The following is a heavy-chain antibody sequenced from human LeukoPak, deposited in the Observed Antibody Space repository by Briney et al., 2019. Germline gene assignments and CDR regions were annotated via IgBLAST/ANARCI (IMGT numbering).Heavy chain of an antibody. CDR3: ARGEVLRFLEWLFEEGNWFDP. D-gene: IGHD3-3*01. V-gene: IGHV1-2*02. CDR2: INPNSGGT. J-gene: IGHJ5*02. CDR1: GYTFTGYY. Sequence: ASVKVSCKASGYTFTGYYMHWVRHAPGQGLEWMGWINPNSGGTNYAQKFQGRVTMTRNTSISTAYMELSSLRSEDTAVYYCARGEVLRFLEWLFEEGNWFDPWGQGTLVTVSS.